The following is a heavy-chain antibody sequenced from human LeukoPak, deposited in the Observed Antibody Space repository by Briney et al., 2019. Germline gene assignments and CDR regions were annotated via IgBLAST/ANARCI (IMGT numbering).Heavy chain of an antibody. V-gene: IGHV3-20*04. CDR1: GFTFSSYA. CDR3: ARGSSYYDFWSGYYD. CDR2: INWNGGST. J-gene: IGHJ4*02. D-gene: IGHD3-3*01. Sequence: GGSLRLSCAASGFTFSSYAMSWVRQAPGKGLEWVSGINWNGGSTGYADSVKGRFTISRDNAKNSLYLQMNSLRAEDTALYYCARGSSYYDFWSGYYDWGQGTLVTVSS.